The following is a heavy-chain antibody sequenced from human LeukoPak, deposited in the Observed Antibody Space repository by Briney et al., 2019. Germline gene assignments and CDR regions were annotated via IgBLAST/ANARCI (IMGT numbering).Heavy chain of an antibody. V-gene: IGHV1-69*04. CDR2: IIPILGIA. Sequence: PVKVSSKASGGTFSRYALSWVGQAPGQGLEWMGRIIPILGIANYAHKFQARVTITADKSTSTASMELSSLRSEDTAVYYCARVDCSGGSCYSFWNHWFDPWGQGSLVTVSS. CDR3: ARVDCSGGSCYSFWNHWFDP. CDR1: GGTFSRYA. J-gene: IGHJ5*02. D-gene: IGHD2-15*01.